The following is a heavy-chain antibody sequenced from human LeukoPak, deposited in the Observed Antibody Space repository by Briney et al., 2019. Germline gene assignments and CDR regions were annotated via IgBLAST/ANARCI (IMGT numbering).Heavy chain of an antibody. CDR3: AKGGYCSSTSCPTGYYFDY. J-gene: IGHJ4*02. CDR2: IRYDGSNK. D-gene: IGHD2-2*01. Sequence: GGSLRLSCAASGFTFSSYGMHWVRQAPGKGLEWVAFIRYDGSNKYYADSVKGRFTISRDNSKNTLYLQMNSLRAEDTAVYYCAKGGYCSSTSCPTGYYFDYWGQGTLVTVSS. V-gene: IGHV3-30*02. CDR1: GFTFSSYG.